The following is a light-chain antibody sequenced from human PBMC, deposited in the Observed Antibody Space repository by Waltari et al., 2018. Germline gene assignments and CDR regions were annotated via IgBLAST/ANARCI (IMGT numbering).Light chain of an antibody. CDR1: QSVRNN. CDR3: QQYNNWPPWT. CDR2: GAS. V-gene: IGKV3-15*01. Sequence: EIVMTQSPATLSVSPGERAPLACRARQSVRNNVVWYQQKPGQAPRLLIYGASTRVTGIPARFSGSGSGTEFTLTISSLQSEDFAVYYCQQYNNWPPWTFGQGTKVEIK. J-gene: IGKJ1*01.